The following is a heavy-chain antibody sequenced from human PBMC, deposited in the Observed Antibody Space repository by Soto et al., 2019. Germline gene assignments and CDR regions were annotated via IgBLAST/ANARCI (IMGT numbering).Heavy chain of an antibody. V-gene: IGHV1-69*13. D-gene: IGHD6-13*01. CDR2: IIPIFGTA. Sequence: SVKVSCKASGGTFSSYAISWVRQAPGQGLEWMGGIIPIFGTANYAQKFQGSVTITADESTSTAYMELSSLRSEDTAVYYCARDLNAREYSSSWPRMDVWGQGTTVTVSS. J-gene: IGHJ6*02. CDR3: ARDLNAREYSSSWPRMDV. CDR1: GGTFSSYA.